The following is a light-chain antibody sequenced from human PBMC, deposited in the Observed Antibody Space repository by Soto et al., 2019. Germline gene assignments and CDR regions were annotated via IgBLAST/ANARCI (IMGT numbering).Light chain of an antibody. CDR2: RTS. V-gene: IGKV3-20*01. Sequence: EIVLTQSPGTLSLSPGERATLSCRASQSVTNNYLVWYQQKPGQSPRRLIYRTSIRAPGIPGRFSGSGSGTDFTLTISRLEPEDFAVYYCQQHGTSPWTFGHGTKVEIK. CDR1: QSVTNNY. CDR3: QQHGTSPWT. J-gene: IGKJ1*01.